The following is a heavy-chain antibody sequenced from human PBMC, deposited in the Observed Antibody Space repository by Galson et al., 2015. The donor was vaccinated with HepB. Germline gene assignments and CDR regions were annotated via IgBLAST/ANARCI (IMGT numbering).Heavy chain of an antibody. V-gene: IGHV3-74*03. CDR2: IKKDGGST. CDR3: VGTDYFDF. J-gene: IGHJ4*02. CDR1: GFAFSGNW. Sequence: SLRLSCAASGFAFSGNWMHWVRQAPGKGLVWVSRIKKDGGSTTYADSVKGRFTISRDNAKNTLYLQMNSLRAEDTAVYYCVGTDYFDFWGQGTPVTVSS.